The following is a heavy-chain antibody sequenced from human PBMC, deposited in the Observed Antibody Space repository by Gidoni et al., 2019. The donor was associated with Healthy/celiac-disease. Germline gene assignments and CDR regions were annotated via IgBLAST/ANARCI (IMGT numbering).Heavy chain of an antibody. CDR1: GYTLTELS. V-gene: IGHV1-24*01. CDR3: ATVYQNWNEAGGMDV. CDR2: FDPEDGET. Sequence: QVQLVQSGAEGKKPGASVKVSCTVAGYTLTELSMHWVRQAPGKGLEGMGGFDPEDGETIYAQKFQGRVTMTEDTSTDTAYMELSSLRSEDTAVYYCATVYQNWNEAGGMDVWGQGTTVTVSS. D-gene: IGHD1-1*01. J-gene: IGHJ6*02.